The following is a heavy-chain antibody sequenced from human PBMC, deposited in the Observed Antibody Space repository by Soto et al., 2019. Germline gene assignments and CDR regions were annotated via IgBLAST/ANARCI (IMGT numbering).Heavy chain of an antibody. J-gene: IGHJ6*02. CDR1: GFTFSGYA. CDR3: AKSPDFYYDGMDV. Sequence: EVQLLESGGGLVQPRGSQRLSCAASGFTFSGYAMTWVRQAPGKGLEWVSSISGSGANTYYADSVKGRFTISRDNSKNTLSLQMTSLRADDTAVYYCAKSPDFYYDGMDVWGQGTTVTVSS. V-gene: IGHV3-23*01. CDR2: ISGSGANT.